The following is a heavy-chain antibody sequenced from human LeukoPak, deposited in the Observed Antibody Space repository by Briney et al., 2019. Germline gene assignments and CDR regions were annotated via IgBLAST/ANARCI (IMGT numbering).Heavy chain of an antibody. CDR1: GGSISSGSYY. CDR3: ARESLGYCSSTSCYSWFDP. CDR2: IYYSGST. Sequence: MSSETLSLTCTVSGGSISSGSYYWSWIRQPPGKGLEWIGYIYYSGSTNYNPSLKSRVTISVDTSKNQFSLKLSSVTAADTAVYYCARESLGYCSSTSCYSWFDPWGQGTLVTVSS. D-gene: IGHD2-2*02. V-gene: IGHV4-61*01. J-gene: IGHJ5*02.